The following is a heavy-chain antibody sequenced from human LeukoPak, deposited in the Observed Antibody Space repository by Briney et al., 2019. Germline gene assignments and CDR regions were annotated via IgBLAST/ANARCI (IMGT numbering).Heavy chain of an antibody. CDR1: GYTFTDND. Sequence: ASVKVSCKASGYTFTDNDIHWVRQATGQGLEWMGWMNPNTGSTGYAQKFQGRVTLTRNTSISTAYMELSSLRSEDTAVYYCARGGLEGSLGWFDPWGQGTLVTVSS. J-gene: IGHJ5*02. CDR3: ARGGLEGSLGWFDP. V-gene: IGHV1-8*01. D-gene: IGHD3-3*01. CDR2: MNPNTGST.